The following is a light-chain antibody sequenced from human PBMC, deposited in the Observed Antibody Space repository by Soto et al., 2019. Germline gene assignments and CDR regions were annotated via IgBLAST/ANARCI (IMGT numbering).Light chain of an antibody. CDR3: QQYGRT. V-gene: IGKV3-20*01. J-gene: IGKJ2*01. CDR1: QSVNSNY. Sequence: DIMLTQSPGTLSLSPGGRATLSCRASQSVNSNYLAWYQQKPGQAPRLLIFGASTRATGISDRFRGSGSGTDFTLTINRLEPEDFAVYYCQQYGRTFGQGTKVDIK. CDR2: GAS.